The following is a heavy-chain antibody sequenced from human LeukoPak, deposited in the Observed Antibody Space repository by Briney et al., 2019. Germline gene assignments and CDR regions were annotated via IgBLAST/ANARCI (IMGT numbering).Heavy chain of an antibody. J-gene: IGHJ4*02. CDR3: AREGGPYRPLDY. V-gene: IGHV4-4*02. CDR1: GGSITNTNY. Sequence: SGTLSLTCGASGGSITNTNYWTWVRQPPGKGLEWIGVVNLQGSTNYTPSLMGRVAIAVDTSENHISLQLASVTAADTAVYYCAREGGPYRPLDYSGQGTLVTVSS. CDR2: VNLQGST.